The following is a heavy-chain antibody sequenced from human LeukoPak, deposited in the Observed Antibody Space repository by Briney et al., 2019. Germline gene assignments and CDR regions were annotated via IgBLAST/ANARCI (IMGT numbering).Heavy chain of an antibody. CDR1: GYTFASYY. J-gene: IGHJ4*02. Sequence: ASVKVSCKASGYTFASYYMHWVRQAPGQGLEWMGIINPSGGSTSYAQKFRGRVTMTRDMSTSTVYMELSSLRSEDTAVYYCARGPLEGRDGYNHFFDYWGQGTLVTVSS. CDR2: INPSGGST. CDR3: ARGPLEGRDGYNHFFDY. D-gene: IGHD5-24*01. V-gene: IGHV1-46*01.